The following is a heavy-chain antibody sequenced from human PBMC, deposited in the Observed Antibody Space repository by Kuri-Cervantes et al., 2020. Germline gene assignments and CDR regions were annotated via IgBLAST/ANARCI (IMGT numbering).Heavy chain of an antibody. CDR1: GYTFTSYY. J-gene: IGHJ4*02. V-gene: IGHV1-46*01. Sequence: ASVKVSCKASGYTFTSYYMHWVRQAPGQGLEWMGIINPSGGSTSYAQKFQGRVTMTRDTSTGTVYMELSSLRSEDTAVYYCARGGYSYGYPIFLFDYWGQGTLVTVSS. D-gene: IGHD5-18*01. CDR3: ARGGYSYGYPIFLFDY. CDR2: INPSGGST.